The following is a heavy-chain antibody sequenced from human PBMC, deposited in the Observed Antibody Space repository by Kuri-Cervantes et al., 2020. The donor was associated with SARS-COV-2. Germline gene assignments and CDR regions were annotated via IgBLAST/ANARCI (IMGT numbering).Heavy chain of an antibody. Sequence: SETLSLTCAVYGGSFSGYYWSWIRQPPGKGLEWIGEINHSGSTNYNPSLKSRVTISVDTSKNQFSLKLSSVAAADTAVYYCARDVLLWFGELSPVWGQGTMVTVSS. J-gene: IGHJ3*01. CDR1: GGSFSGYY. D-gene: IGHD3-10*01. CDR3: ARDVLLWFGELSPV. CDR2: INHSGST. V-gene: IGHV4-34*01.